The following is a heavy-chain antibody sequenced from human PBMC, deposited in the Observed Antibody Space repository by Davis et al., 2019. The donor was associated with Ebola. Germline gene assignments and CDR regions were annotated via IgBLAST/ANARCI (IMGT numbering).Heavy chain of an antibody. Sequence: SETLSLTCTVSGGSISSSSYYWGWIRQPPRKGLEWIGSIYYSGITYYNPSLKSRVTISVDTSKNQFSLKLRSVTAADTAVYYCARTRPPAYYYGMDVWGQGTTVTVSS. V-gene: IGHV4-39*01. D-gene: IGHD1-14*01. CDR3: ARTRPPAYYYGMDV. CDR2: IYYSGIT. J-gene: IGHJ6*02. CDR1: GGSISSSSYY.